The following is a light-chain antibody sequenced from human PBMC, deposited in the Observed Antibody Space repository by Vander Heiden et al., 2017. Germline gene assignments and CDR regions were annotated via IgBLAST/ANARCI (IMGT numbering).Light chain of an antibody. Sequence: QSALTQPPSASGSPGQSVTISCTGTSSDVGGYNYVSWYQQHPGKAPKLMIYEVSKRPSGVPDRFSGSKSGNTASLTVSGLQAEDEAYYYCSSYAGSNRVFGGGTKL. CDR2: EVS. CDR3: SSYAGSNRV. CDR1: SSDVGGYNY. J-gene: IGLJ3*02. V-gene: IGLV2-8*01.